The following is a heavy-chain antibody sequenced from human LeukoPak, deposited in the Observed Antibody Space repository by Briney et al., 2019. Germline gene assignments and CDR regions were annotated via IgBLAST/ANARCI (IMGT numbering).Heavy chain of an antibody. CDR3: AGIDTMVRGVATQLRY. V-gene: IGHV1-69*05. Sequence: GASVKVSCKASGGTFSSYAISWVRQAPGQGLEWMGGIIRIFGTANYAQKFQGRVTITTDESTSTAYMELSSLRSEDTAVYYCAGIDTMVRGVATQLRYWGQGTLVTVSS. D-gene: IGHD3-10*01. J-gene: IGHJ4*02. CDR1: GGTFSSYA. CDR2: IIRIFGTA.